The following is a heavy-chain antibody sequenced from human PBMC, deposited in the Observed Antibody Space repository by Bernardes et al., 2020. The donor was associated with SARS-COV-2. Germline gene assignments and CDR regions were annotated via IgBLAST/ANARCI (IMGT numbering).Heavy chain of an antibody. V-gene: IGHV1-24*01. CDR3: AHSLTVYYFDY. Sequence: ASVKVSCKVSGYTLTEFSMHWVRQAPGKGLEWLGGFDPEHGKTVYAQKFQGRVTITKDTSKNQVVLTMTNMDPVDTATYYCAHSLTVYYFDYWGQGTLVTVSS. J-gene: IGHJ4*02. CDR2: FDPEHGKT. D-gene: IGHD1-20*01. CDR1: GYTLTEFS.